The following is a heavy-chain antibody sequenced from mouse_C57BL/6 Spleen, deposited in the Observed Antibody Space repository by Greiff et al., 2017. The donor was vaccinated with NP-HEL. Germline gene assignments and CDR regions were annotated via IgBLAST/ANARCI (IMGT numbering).Heavy chain of an antibody. J-gene: IGHJ3*01. D-gene: IGHD1-1*01. V-gene: IGHV1-80*01. CDR3: ARDYGSSSWFAY. CDR2: IYPGDGDT. CDR1: GYAFSSYW. Sequence: VKVQQSGAELVKPGASVKISCKASGYAFSSYWMNWVKQRPGKGLEWIGQIYPGDGDTNYNGKFKGKATLTADNSSSTAYMQLSSLTSEDSAVYFCARDYGSSSWFAYWGQGTLVTVSA.